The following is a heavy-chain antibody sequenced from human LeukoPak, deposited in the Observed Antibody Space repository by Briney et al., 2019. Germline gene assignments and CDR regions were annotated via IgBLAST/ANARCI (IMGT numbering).Heavy chain of an antibody. CDR2: ISSSGGST. V-gene: IGHV3-23*01. J-gene: IGHJ4*02. Sequence: GGSLRLSCAASGFTFSSYAMSWVRQAPGKGLEWVSAISSSGGSTYYADSVKGRFTTSRDNSKNTLYLQMSSLRAEDTAVYYCAKDRDDYSNYIDYWGQGTLVTVSS. D-gene: IGHD4-11*01. CDR3: AKDRDDYSNYIDY. CDR1: GFTFSSYA.